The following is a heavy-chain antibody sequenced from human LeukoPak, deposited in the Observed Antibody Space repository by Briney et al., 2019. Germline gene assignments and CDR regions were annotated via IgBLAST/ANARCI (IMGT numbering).Heavy chain of an antibody. CDR3: ARGVGAFDI. D-gene: IGHD2-15*01. V-gene: IGHV3-13*04. CDR2: IGTAGDT. J-gene: IGHJ3*02. CDR1: GFTFSSYD. Sequence: GGSLRLSCAASGFTFSSYDMHCVRQATGKGLEWVSSIGTAGDTYFPGSVKGRFTISKENDKNSLYLQMNSLRAGDTAVYYCARGVGAFDIWGQGTMVTVSS.